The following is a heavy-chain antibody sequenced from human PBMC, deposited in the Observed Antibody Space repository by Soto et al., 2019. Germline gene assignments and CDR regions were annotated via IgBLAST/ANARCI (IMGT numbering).Heavy chain of an antibody. D-gene: IGHD2-2*01. CDR3: AKDHPYCSSTSCPSDY. CDR1: GVTFSSYA. V-gene: IGHV3-23*01. J-gene: IGHJ4*02. CDR2: ISGSGGST. Sequence: PGGSLRLSCAASGVTFSSYAMSWVRQAPGKGLEWVSAISGSGGSTYYADSVKGRFTISRDNSKNTLYLQMNSLRAEDTAVYYCAKDHPYCSSTSCPSDYWGQGTLVTVSS.